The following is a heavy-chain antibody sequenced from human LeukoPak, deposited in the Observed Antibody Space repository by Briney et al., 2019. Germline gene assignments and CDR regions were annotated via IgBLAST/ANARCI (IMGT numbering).Heavy chain of an antibody. J-gene: IGHJ6*03. CDR2: MSSGGST. CDR1: GVSIRSGDYY. CDR3: ARVRGYSYGSYYYYYYMDV. D-gene: IGHD5-18*01. Sequence: SETLSLTCTVSGVSIRSGDYYWGWVRQSPGTGLEWIGSMSSGGSTFYNPSLRSRVTIPVDTSNDQFSLRMSYVTAADTAVYFCARVRGYSYGSYYYYYYMDVWGKGTTVTVSS. V-gene: IGHV4-39*07.